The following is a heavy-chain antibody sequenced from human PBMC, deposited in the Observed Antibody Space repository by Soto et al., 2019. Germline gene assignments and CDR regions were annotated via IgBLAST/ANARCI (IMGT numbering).Heavy chain of an antibody. V-gene: IGHV4-34*01. CDR2: INHSGST. CDR1: GGSFSGYY. D-gene: IGHD2-15*01. Sequence: QVQLQQWGAGLLKPSETLSLTCAVYGGSFSGYYWSWIRQPPGKGLEWIGEINHSGSTNYNPSLNSRVTISVDTSKTQFPLKLSSVTAADTAVYYCARGLARPPYCSGGSCYVWYFDLWGRGTLVTVSS. J-gene: IGHJ2*01. CDR3: ARGLARPPYCSGGSCYVWYFDL.